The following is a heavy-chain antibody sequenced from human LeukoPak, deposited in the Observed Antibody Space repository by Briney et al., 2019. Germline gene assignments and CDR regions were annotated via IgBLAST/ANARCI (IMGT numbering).Heavy chain of an antibody. D-gene: IGHD5-24*01. CDR1: GFTFSRYW. CDR2: IKDDGRQK. V-gene: IGHV3-7*01. CDR3: ARDASRGFDT. Sequence: GGPLRLSCAPSGFTFSRYWMTWVRQTPEKGLEWVASIKDDGRQKYYVDSVKGRFTVSRDNAKNSAHLQMDSLRAEDTALYYCARDASRGFDTGGQETLVTVSS. J-gene: IGHJ4*02.